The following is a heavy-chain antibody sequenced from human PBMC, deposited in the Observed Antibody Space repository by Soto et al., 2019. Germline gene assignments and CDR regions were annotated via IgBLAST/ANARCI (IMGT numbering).Heavy chain of an antibody. CDR2: ISGTGDDT. V-gene: IGHV3-23*01. Sequence: EVQLLESGGGLVQPGGSLRLSCAASGFTFNTYAMSWVRQAPGKGLEWVSGISGTGDDTYYAGSVKGRFTISRDNSKNTLYLQMNSLRAEDTAVYYCARESYSTQRALFYYYMDVWGKGTTVTVSS. D-gene: IGHD6-13*01. J-gene: IGHJ6*03. CDR1: GFTFNTYA. CDR3: ARESYSTQRALFYYYMDV.